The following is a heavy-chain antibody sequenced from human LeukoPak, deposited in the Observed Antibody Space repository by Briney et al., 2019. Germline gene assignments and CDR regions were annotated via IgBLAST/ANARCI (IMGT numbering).Heavy chain of an antibody. D-gene: IGHD7-27*01. CDR2: ISGSGGST. CDR1: GFTFSIYA. Sequence: PGGSLRLSCAASGFTFSIYAMTWVRQAPGKGLEWVSAISGSGGSTHYADSVKGRFTISGDNFKNTLYLQMNSLRVDDTAVYYCARRSGDREFEYWGQGTLVTVSS. V-gene: IGHV3-23*01. CDR3: ARRSGDREFEY. J-gene: IGHJ4*02.